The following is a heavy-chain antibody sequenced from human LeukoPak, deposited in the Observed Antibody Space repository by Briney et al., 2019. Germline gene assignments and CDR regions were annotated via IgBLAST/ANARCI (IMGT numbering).Heavy chain of an antibody. D-gene: IGHD3-9*01. V-gene: IGHV1-18*01. J-gene: IGHJ4*02. CDR2: ISAYNGNT. Sequence: GASAKVSCKASGYTFTSYGISWVRQALGQGLEWMGWISAYNGNTNYAQKLQGRVAMTTDTSTSTAYMELRSLRSDDTAVYYCARDLLYFDWLAYWGQGTLVTVSS. CDR3: ARDLLYFDWLAY. CDR1: GYTFTSYG.